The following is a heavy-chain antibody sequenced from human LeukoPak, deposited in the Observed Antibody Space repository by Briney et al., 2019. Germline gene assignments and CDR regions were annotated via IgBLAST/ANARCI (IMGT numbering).Heavy chain of an antibody. V-gene: IGHV3-7*01. CDR1: GLTFRNFW. J-gene: IGHJ4*02. CDR2: IKQDGSGQ. D-gene: IGHD3-10*01. CDR3: ARSYGHSIDY. Sequence: GGSLRLSCAASGLTFRNFWMCWVRQAPGKGLEWVATIKQDGSGQYYVDSVKGRFTISRDNAQNSLYLQMNNLRAEDTAVYYCARSYGHSIDYWGQGTLVTVSS.